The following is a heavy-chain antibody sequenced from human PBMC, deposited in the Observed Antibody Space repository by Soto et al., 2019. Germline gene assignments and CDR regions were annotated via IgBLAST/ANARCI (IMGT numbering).Heavy chain of an antibody. CDR1: GFTFSNYG. CDR3: ARGRGAYYFDSSGLGDAFDI. CDR2: IWYDGTTT. J-gene: IGHJ3*02. D-gene: IGHD3-22*01. V-gene: IGHV3-33*01. Sequence: QVQLVESGGGVVQPGRSLRLSCAASGFTFSNYGMYWVRQAPGKGLEWVAVIWYDGTTTYYADSVKGRFTISRDNSKNTLYLQMNSLRDEDTAVYYCARGRGAYYFDSSGLGDAFDIWGQGTMVTVSS.